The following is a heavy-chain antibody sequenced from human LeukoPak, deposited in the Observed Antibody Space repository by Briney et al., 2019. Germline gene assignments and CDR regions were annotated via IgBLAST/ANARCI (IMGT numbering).Heavy chain of an antibody. CDR1: GGTFSSYT. CDR2: IIPILGIA. J-gene: IGHJ4*02. Sequence: ASVKVSCKASGGTFSSYTISLVRQAPGQGLEWMGRIIPILGIANYAQKFQGRVTITADKSTSTAYMELSGLRSEDTAVYYCASPYDSSGYGYDYWGQGTLVTVSS. D-gene: IGHD3-22*01. CDR3: ASPYDSSGYGYDY. V-gene: IGHV1-69*02.